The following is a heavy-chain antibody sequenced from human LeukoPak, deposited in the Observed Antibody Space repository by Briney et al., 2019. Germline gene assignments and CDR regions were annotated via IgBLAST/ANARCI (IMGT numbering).Heavy chain of an antibody. J-gene: IGHJ4*02. V-gene: IGHV3-53*01. D-gene: IGHD3-10*01. CDR1: EFSVNNNY. Sequence: GGSLRLSCTASEFSVNNNYINWVRQAPGTGLEWVSSIDNFGTTDYADSVKGRFTISRDISKNTVYLQMNSLRAEDTAVYYCAGGTYYGSGTRPGYLDYWGLGTLVTVSS. CDR3: AGGTYYGSGTRPGYLDY. CDR2: IDNFGTT.